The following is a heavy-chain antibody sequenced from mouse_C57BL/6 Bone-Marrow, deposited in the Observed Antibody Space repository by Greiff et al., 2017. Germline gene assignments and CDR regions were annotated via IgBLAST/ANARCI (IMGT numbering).Heavy chain of an antibody. D-gene: IGHD2-3*01. CDR3: ARDGWLLRSDV. CDR2: IDPSDSYT. CDR1: GYTFTSYW. J-gene: IGHJ1*03. Sequence: QVHVKQPGAELVRPGTSVKLSCKASGYTFTSYWMHWVKQRPGQGLEWIGVIDPSDSYTNYNQKFKGKATLTVDTPSSTAYMQLSSLTSEDSAVYYCARDGWLLRSDVWGTGTTVTVSS. V-gene: IGHV1-59*01.